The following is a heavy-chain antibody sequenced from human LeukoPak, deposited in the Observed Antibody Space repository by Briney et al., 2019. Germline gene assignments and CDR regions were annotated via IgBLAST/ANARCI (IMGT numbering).Heavy chain of an antibody. J-gene: IGHJ3*02. V-gene: IGHV3-48*01. CDR1: GFTFSSYS. D-gene: IGHD6-13*01. CDR2: ISSSSSTI. Sequence: GGSRRLSCAASGFTFSSYSMNWVRQAPGKGLEWVSYISSSSSTIYYADSVKGRFTISRDNAKNSLYLQMNSLRAEDTAVYYCARDRAIAAAGTDAFDIWGQGTMVTVSS. CDR3: ARDRAIAAAGTDAFDI.